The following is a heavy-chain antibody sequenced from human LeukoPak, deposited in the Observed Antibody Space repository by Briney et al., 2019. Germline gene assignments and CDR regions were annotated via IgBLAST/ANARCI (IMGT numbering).Heavy chain of an antibody. CDR2: IYYSGST. CDR3: ARESYYDSSGYSHDAFDI. CDR1: GGSINSYY. D-gene: IGHD3-22*01. J-gene: IGHJ3*02. Sequence: SETLSLTCTVSGGSINSYYWSWIRQPPGKGLEWIGYIYYSGSTNYNPSLKSRVTISVDTSKNQFSLRLSSVTAADTAVYYCARESYYDSSGYSHDAFDIWGQGTMVTVSS. V-gene: IGHV4-59*01.